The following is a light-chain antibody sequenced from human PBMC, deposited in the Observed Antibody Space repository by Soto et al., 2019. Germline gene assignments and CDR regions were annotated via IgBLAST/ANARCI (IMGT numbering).Light chain of an antibody. V-gene: IGKV3-20*01. J-gene: IGKJ1*01. Sequence: EIVLTQSPGTLSLSPGERATISCRASQSVRNMYLPWYQQKPGQAPRLLIYGASGRATGIPDRFSGSGSGTDFTLTISRLEPEDCAVYYCQRYGRAPRTFGQGTKVEIK. CDR1: QSVRNMY. CDR3: QRYGRAPRT. CDR2: GAS.